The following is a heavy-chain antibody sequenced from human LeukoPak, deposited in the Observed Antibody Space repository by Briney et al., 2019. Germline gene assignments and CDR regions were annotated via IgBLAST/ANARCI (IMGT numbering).Heavy chain of an antibody. J-gene: IGHJ4*02. Sequence: GGSLRLSCAASGFTFSSYSMNWVRQAPGKGLEWVSSISSSSSYIYYADSVKGRFTISRDNAKNSLYLQMNSLRAEDTAVYYCARHPYCSGGSCYSKDFDYWGQGTLVTVSS. CDR1: GFTFSSYS. CDR3: ARHPYCSGGSCYSKDFDY. CDR2: ISSSSSYI. D-gene: IGHD2-15*01. V-gene: IGHV3-21*01.